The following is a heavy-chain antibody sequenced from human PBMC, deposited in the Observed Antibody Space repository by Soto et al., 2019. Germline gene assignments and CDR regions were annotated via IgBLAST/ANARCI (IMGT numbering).Heavy chain of an antibody. D-gene: IGHD2-2*01. Sequence: GGSLRLSCAASGFTFSSYWMSWVRQAPGKGLEWVANIKQDGSEKYYVDSVKGRFTISRDNAKNSLYLQMNSLRAEDTAVYYCARAEGCSSTSCYLYYYYYYGMDVWGQGTTVTVS. CDR2: IKQDGSEK. CDR1: GFTFSSYW. V-gene: IGHV3-7*01. CDR3: ARAEGCSSTSCYLYYYYYYGMDV. J-gene: IGHJ6*02.